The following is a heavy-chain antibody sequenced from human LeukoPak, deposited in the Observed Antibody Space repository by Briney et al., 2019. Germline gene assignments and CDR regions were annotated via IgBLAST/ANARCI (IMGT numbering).Heavy chain of an antibody. Sequence: PGGSLRLSCAASGFTFSIYSMNWVRQAPGKGLEWVSSISSSSSYIYYADSVKGRFTISRDNAKNSLYLQMNSLRAEDTAVYYCATLGRDGYNWNYWGQGTLVTVSS. CDR1: GFTFSIYS. CDR2: ISSSSSYI. J-gene: IGHJ4*02. CDR3: ATLGRDGYNWNY. D-gene: IGHD5-24*01. V-gene: IGHV3-21*01.